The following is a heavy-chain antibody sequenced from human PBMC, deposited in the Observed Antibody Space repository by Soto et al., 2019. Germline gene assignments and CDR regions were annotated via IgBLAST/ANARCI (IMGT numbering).Heavy chain of an antibody. CDR3: ARYLGTYGMDV. J-gene: IGHJ6*02. V-gene: IGHV3-53*01. Sequence: PGGSLRLSCAASGFTVSSNYMIWVRQAPGKGLEWVSVIYSGGSTYYADSVKGRFTISRDNSKNTLYLQMNSLRAEDTAVYYCARYLGTYGMDVWGQGTTVTVSS. CDR2: IYSGGST. CDR1: GFTVSSNY.